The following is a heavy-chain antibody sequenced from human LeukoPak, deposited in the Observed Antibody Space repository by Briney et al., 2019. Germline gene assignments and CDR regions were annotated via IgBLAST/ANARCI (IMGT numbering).Heavy chain of an antibody. V-gene: IGHV3-15*01. CDR2: IKSKTDGGTT. CDR3: TTDDILTGYHTFDY. Sequence: GGSLRLSCAASGFTFSNAWMNWVRQAPGKGLGWVGRIKSKTDGGTTDDAAPVKGRFIISRDDSKNTLYLQMNSLKTEDTAMYYCTTDDILTGYHTFDYWGQGTLVTVSS. J-gene: IGHJ4*02. CDR1: GFTFSNAW. D-gene: IGHD3-9*01.